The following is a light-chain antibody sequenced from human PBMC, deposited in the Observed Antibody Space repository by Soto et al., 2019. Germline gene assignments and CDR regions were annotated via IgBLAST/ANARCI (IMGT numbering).Light chain of an antibody. CDR3: SSYTSSSRYV. J-gene: IGLJ1*01. Sequence: QSVLTQPASVSGSPGQSITISCTGTSSDVGGYNYVSWYQQHPGKAPKLMIYEVSNRPSGVSNRFSGSKSGNTASLTISGLQAEDEADYHCSSYTSSSRYVFGTGTKVTVL. CDR2: EVS. V-gene: IGLV2-14*01. CDR1: SSDVGGYNY.